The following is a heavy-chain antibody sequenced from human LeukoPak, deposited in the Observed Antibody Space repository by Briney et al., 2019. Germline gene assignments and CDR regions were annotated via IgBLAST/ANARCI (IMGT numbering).Heavy chain of an antibody. V-gene: IGHV3-21*04. CDR2: ITGSVVNT. Sequence: GGSLRLSCAVSGFTFSSSGMTWVRQAPGKGLEWVSTITGSVVNTYYADSVKGRFTISRDNAKNSLYLQMNSLRAEDTAVYYCASLLDYYFDYWGQGTLVTVSS. CDR3: ASLLDYYFDY. D-gene: IGHD1-1*01. CDR1: GFTFSSSG. J-gene: IGHJ4*02.